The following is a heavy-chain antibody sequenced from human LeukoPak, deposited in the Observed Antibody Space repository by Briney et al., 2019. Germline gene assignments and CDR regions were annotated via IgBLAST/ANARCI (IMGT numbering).Heavy chain of an antibody. Sequence: GGSLRLSCAASGFTFSSYSMNWVRQAPGKGLKWVSSISSSSSYIYYPASVKGRFTISRDNAKNSLYLQMNSLRAEDTAVYYCARAGAARPYSDYWGQGTLVTVSS. J-gene: IGHJ4*02. CDR2: ISSSSSYI. V-gene: IGHV3-21*01. CDR3: ARAGAARPYSDY. CDR1: GFTFSSYS. D-gene: IGHD6-6*01.